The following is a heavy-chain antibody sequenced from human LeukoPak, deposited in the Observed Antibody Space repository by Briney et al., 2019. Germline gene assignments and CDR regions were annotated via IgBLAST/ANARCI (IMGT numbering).Heavy chain of an antibody. J-gene: IGHJ4*02. D-gene: IGHD3-16*01. CDR2: ISGSGGST. CDR3: ANDDHALGVY. CDR1: GFPLSSYA. V-gene: IGHV3-23*01. Sequence: PGGSLRLSCAASGFPLSSYAMSWVRQAPGKGLEWVSAISGSGGSTYYADSVKGRFTISRDNSKNTLHLQMNSLRAEDTAVYYCANDDHALGVYWGQGTLVSVSS.